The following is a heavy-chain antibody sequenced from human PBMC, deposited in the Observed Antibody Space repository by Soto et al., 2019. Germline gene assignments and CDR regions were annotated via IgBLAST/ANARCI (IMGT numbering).Heavy chain of an antibody. V-gene: IGHV4-39*01. CDR3: ARRGTCSGSPPRGMDV. J-gene: IGHJ6*02. CDR2: VYYRGSP. CDR1: GGSIGSIGYY. Sequence: PSATLSLTWTVSGGSIGSIGYYWGWIRQPPGKGLEWIGSVYYRGSPYYNPSLKSRVTISVDTSKKQFSLKLSSVIAADTAVSYCARRGTCSGSPPRGMDVWGQPTTVTLSS. D-gene: IGHD3-10*02.